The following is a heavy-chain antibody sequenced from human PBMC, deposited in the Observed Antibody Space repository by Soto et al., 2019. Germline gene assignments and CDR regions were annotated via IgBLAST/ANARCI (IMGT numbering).Heavy chain of an antibody. Sequence: PSATRSLTCTVSGDSIGTTHSYWAWIRQSPGKGLEWIGNIHYSGSTYYMPSLRSRVTLSVDTSKNQFSLRLTSVTAEDTAVYYCARHEGNGNVWPLDYWGQGILVTVSS. CDR1: GDSIGTTHSY. D-gene: IGHD2-8*01. V-gene: IGHV4-39*01. J-gene: IGHJ4*02. CDR3: ARHEGNGNVWPLDY. CDR2: IHYSGST.